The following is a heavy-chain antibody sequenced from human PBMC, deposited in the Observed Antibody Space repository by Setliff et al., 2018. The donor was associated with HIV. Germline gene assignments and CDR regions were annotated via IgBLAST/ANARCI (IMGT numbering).Heavy chain of an antibody. V-gene: IGHV4-39*06. J-gene: IGHJ4*02. CDR1: GGSISSSSYY. CDR2: IYYSGST. CDR3: ARVGVWAAPVGRYFDY. Sequence: PSETLSLTCTVSGGSISSSSYYWGRIRQPPGKGLEWIGSIYYSGSTYSNPSLKSRLTMSIDTSKSHFPLNLNSVTAADTAVYYCARVGVWAAPVGRYFDYWGQGALVTVSS. D-gene: IGHD3-16*01.